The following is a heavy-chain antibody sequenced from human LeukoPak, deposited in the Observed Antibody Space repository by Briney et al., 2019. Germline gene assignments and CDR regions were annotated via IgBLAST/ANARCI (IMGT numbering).Heavy chain of an antibody. J-gene: IGHJ3*02. CDR3: ARPTDYDFWSGYLGAFDI. V-gene: IGHV5-51*01. CDR1: GYSFTSYW. D-gene: IGHD3-3*01. Sequence: GESLKISCKGSGYSFTSYWIGWVRQMPGKGLEWMGIIYPGDSDTRYSPSFQGQVTISADKSISTAYLQWSSLKASDTAMYYCARPTDYDFWSGYLGAFDIWGQGTMVTVSS. CDR2: IYPGDSDT.